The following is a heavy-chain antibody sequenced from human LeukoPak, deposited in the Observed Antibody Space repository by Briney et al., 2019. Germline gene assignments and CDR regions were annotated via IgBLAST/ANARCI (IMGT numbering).Heavy chain of an antibody. J-gene: IGHJ5*02. D-gene: IGHD3-10*01. Sequence: LGESLKISCKGSGYSFTSYWIVWVRQMPGKGLEWMGVIYPGDSDTRYSPSFQGQVTVSADKSISTAYLQWSSLKASDTAMYYCARLYPTPGATIHNWFDLWGQGTRVTVSS. CDR2: IYPGDSDT. V-gene: IGHV5-51*01. CDR1: GYSFTSYW. CDR3: ARLYPTPGATIHNWFDL.